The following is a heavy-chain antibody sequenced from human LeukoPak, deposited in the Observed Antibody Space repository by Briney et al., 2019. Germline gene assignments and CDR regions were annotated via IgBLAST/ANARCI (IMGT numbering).Heavy chain of an antibody. D-gene: IGHD2-15*01. CDR1: GFTFSSYS. CDR2: ISSSSSYI. Sequence: GGSLRLSCAAPGFTFSSYSMNWVRQAPGKGLEWVSSISSSSSYIYYADSVKGRFTISRDNAKNSLYLQMNSLRSEDTAVYYCARRGYCSGGSCYNSYYYYYGMDVWGQGTTVTVSS. J-gene: IGHJ6*02. CDR3: ARRGYCSGGSCYNSYYYYYGMDV. V-gene: IGHV3-21*04.